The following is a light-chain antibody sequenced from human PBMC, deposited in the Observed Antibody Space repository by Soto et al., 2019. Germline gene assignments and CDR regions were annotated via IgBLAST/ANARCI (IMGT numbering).Light chain of an antibody. CDR3: QQRSNCYT. Sequence: EIGLTQSPATLSLSPGERATISCRASQSFASYLAWYQQKPGQAPMLLISDASNRATGIPARFSGSGSGTDFTLTISRLAHEDSAVYYCQQRSNCYTFGQGTKLEIK. CDR1: QSFASY. CDR2: DAS. V-gene: IGKV3-11*01. J-gene: IGKJ2*01.